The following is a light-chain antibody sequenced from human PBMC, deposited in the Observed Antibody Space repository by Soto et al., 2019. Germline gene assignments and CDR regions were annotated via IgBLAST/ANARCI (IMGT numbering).Light chain of an antibody. V-gene: IGKV1-5*03. CDR2: KAS. CDR1: QSVSRW. CDR3: QQYDTLFPYT. J-gene: IGKJ2*01. Sequence: DIQMTQSPYTLSASVGDSVTITCRASQSVSRWLAWYQQKPGKAPELLIYKASSLASGVPSRFSGSGFGTEFTRTLRSLQPDDLATYYCQQYDTLFPYTFGQGTKLEMK.